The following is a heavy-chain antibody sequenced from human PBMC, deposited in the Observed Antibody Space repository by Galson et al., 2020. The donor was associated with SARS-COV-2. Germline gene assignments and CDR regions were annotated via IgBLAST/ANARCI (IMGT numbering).Heavy chain of an antibody. J-gene: IGHJ2*01. Sequence: SETLSLTCSVSGGSITSGGYSWTWIRQSPGKGLEWIGYVYQSGATHYNPSLKSRLTISMDRSKNHLSLKLTSVTAADTAVYYCARRYVSGLSPYWYLDLWGRGTLVTVSS. CDR1: GGSITSGGYS. D-gene: IGHD3-16*01. CDR2: VYQSGAT. CDR3: ARRYVSGLSPYWYLDL. V-gene: IGHV4-30-2*06.